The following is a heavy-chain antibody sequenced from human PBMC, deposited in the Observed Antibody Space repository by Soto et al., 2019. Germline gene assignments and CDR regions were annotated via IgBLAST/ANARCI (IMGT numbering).Heavy chain of an antibody. J-gene: IGHJ6*02. D-gene: IGHD3-16*02. V-gene: IGHV4-34*01. CDR1: GGSFSGYY. Sequence: QVQLQQWGAGLLKPSETLSLTCAVNGGSFSGYYWSWIRQPPGKGLEWIGEINHSGSTNYNPSLKGGVTISVDTSKTQFPLRRSSVPAAATAVYYWARGLRFWGSYRRGFYYGMGVWAQGTTFTVS. CDR2: INHSGST. CDR3: ARGLRFWGSYRRGFYYGMGV.